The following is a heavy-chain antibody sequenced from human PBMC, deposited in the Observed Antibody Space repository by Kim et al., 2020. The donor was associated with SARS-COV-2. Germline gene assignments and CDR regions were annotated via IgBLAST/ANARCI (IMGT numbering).Heavy chain of an antibody. CDR1: GGSFSGYY. Sequence: ETLSLTCAVYGGSFSGYYWSWIRQPPGKGLEWIGEINHSGSTNYNPSLKSRVTISVDTSKNQFSLKLSSVTAADTAVYYCARGNSVWGSYRRNWFDPWG. J-gene: IGHJ5*02. CDR3: ARGNSVWGSYRRNWFDP. CDR2: INHSGST. V-gene: IGHV4-34*01. D-gene: IGHD3-16*02.